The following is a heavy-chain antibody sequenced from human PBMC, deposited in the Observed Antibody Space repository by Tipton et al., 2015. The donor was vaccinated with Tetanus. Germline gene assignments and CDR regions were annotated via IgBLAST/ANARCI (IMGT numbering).Heavy chain of an antibody. V-gene: IGHV3-21*03. Sequence: GSLRLSCAASGFAFSNFWMNWVRQAPGKGLEWVSSISSTSSYIYYADSMKGRFTISRDNAQNSPHLVMETLRVDDTAIYYCVTGKSFDYWGQGALVTVSS. CDR2: ISSTSSYI. CDR1: GFAFSNFW. CDR3: VTGKSFDY. J-gene: IGHJ4*02.